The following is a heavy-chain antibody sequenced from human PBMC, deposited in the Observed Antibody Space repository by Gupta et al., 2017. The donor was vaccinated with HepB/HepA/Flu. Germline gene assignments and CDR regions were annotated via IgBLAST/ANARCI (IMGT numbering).Heavy chain of an antibody. D-gene: IGHD6-6*01. CDR3: ARGGGSTFDY. V-gene: IGHV3-53*04. Sequence: EVQVVESGGGLVQPGGSLRLSCAASGFTVSSNYMSWVRQAPGKGLEWVSVIYSGSSSYYADSVKGRFTISRHNSKNTVYLQMNSLRPEDTAVYYCARGGGSTFDYWGQGTLVTVSS. J-gene: IGHJ4*02. CDR2: IYSGSSS. CDR1: GFTVSSNY.